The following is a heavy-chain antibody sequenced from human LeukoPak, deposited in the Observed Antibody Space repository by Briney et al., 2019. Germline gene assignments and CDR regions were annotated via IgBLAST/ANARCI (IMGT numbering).Heavy chain of an antibody. J-gene: IGHJ5*02. Sequence: SETLSPTCTVSGGSISSSSYYWSWIRQHPGKGLEWIGYIHHSGSSYYNPSLRSRVIISVDTSKNQFSLKLNSVTAADTAVYYCANYGSGSYRFDPWGQGTLVTVSS. CDR2: IHHSGSS. CDR3: ANYGSGSYRFDP. CDR1: GGSISSSSYY. V-gene: IGHV4-31*03. D-gene: IGHD3-10*01.